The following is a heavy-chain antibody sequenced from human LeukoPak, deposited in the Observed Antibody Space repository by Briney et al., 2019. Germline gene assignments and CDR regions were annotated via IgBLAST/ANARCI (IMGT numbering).Heavy chain of an antibody. V-gene: IGHV3-66*01. J-gene: IGHJ4*02. Sequence: PGGSLRLSCAASGFTVSSNYMSWVRQAPGKGLEWVSVIYSGGSTYYADSVKGRFTISRDNSKNTLYLQMNSLRAEDTAVYYCARDLGYCSSTSCYRIDYWGQGTLVTVSS. CDR2: IYSGGST. CDR1: GFTVSSNY. CDR3: ARDLGYCSSTSCYRIDY. D-gene: IGHD2-2*01.